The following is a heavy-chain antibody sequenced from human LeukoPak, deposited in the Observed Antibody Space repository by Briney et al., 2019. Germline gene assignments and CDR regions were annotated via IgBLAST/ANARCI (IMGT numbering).Heavy chain of an antibody. J-gene: IGHJ6*02. Sequence: SETLSLTCAVYGGSFSGYYWSWIRQPPGKGLEWIGEINHSGSTNYNPSLKSRVTISVDTSKNQFSLKLSSVTAADTAVYYCARGRGSSGRRPYYGMDVWGQGTTVTVSS. CDR1: GGSFSGYY. CDR2: INHSGST. D-gene: IGHD6-19*01. CDR3: ARGRGSSGRRPYYGMDV. V-gene: IGHV4-34*01.